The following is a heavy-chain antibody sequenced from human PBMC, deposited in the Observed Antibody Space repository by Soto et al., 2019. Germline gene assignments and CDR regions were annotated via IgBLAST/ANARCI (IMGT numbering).Heavy chain of an antibody. Sequence: SVKVSCKASGGTFSSYAISWVRQAPGQGLEWMGGIIPIFGTANYAQKFQGRVTITADESTSTAYMELSSLRSEDTAVYYCARDPVFRVGRPSVYYYGMDVWGKGTTVTVSS. CDR1: GGTFSSYA. D-gene: IGHD1-20*01. CDR3: ARDPVFRVGRPSVYYYGMDV. V-gene: IGHV1-69*13. CDR2: IIPIFGTA. J-gene: IGHJ6*04.